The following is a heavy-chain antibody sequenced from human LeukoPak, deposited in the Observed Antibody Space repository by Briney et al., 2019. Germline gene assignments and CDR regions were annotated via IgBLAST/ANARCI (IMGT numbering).Heavy chain of an antibody. CDR1: GFTFSSYA. D-gene: IGHD6-19*01. Sequence: PGGSLRLSCAASGFTFSSYAMSWVRQAPGKGLEWVSAISGSGGSTYYTGSVKGRFTISRDNSKNTLYLQMNSLRAEDTAVYYCAGGWYYFDYWGQGTLVTVSS. J-gene: IGHJ4*02. V-gene: IGHV3-23*01. CDR3: AGGWYYFDY. CDR2: ISGSGGST.